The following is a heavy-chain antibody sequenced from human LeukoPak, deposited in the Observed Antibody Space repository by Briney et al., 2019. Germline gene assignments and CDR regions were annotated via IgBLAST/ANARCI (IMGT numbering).Heavy chain of an antibody. V-gene: IGHV4-34*01. Sequence: SETLSLTCTVSGDSIRSYYWSWIRQPPGKGLEWIGEINHSGSTNYNPSLKSRVTISVDTSKNQFSLKLSSVTAADTAVYYCARRPRFTHYRLAEYFQHWGQGTLVTVSS. D-gene: IGHD3-3*01. J-gene: IGHJ1*01. CDR1: GDSIRSYY. CDR2: INHSGST. CDR3: ARRPRFTHYRLAEYFQH.